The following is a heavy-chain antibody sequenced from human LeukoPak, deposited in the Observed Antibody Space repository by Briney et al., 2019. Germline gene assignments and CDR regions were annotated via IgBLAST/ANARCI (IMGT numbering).Heavy chain of an antibody. CDR3: ARLVWRQPHPVY. D-gene: IGHD3-3*01. V-gene: IGHV4-39*01. CDR1: GGSITSSSYY. Sequence: SETLSLTCTVSGGSITSSSYYGGWIRQPPGKGLEWIGSIYYSGSTYYNPSLKSRDTISVETSKNQFSLKLSSVTAADTAVYYCARLVWRQPHPVYWGQGTLVTVSS. J-gene: IGHJ4*02. CDR2: IYYSGST.